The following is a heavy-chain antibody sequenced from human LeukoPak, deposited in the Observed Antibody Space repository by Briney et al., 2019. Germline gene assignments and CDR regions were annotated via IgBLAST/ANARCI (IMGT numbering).Heavy chain of an antibody. CDR3: SRAHGYSFGPEGLDY. CDR1: GFTFSSYE. D-gene: IGHD5-18*01. V-gene: IGHV3-48*03. J-gene: IGHJ4*02. Sequence: AGGCLRLSCAAAGFTFSSYEMDWARLAPGEGREWDSYISGSGSTIYYADSVKGRFTISRDNAKNLLYLQMNSLRAEGTAVYYCSRAHGYSFGPEGLDYWGQGALVTVSS. CDR2: ISGSGSTI.